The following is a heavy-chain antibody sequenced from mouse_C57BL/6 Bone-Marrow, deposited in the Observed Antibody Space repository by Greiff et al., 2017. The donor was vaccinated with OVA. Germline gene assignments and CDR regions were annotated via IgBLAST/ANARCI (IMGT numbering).Heavy chain of an antibody. CDR2: IDPSDSET. CDR3: ARFYYYGSSRGAFAY. Sequence: QVQLQQPGAELVRPGSSVKLSCKASGYTFTSYWMHWVKQRPIQGLEWIGNIDPSDSETHYNQKFKDKATLTVDKSSSTAYMQLSSLTSEDSAVYYCARFYYYGSSRGAFAYWGQGTLVTVSA. J-gene: IGHJ3*01. CDR1: GYTFTSYW. V-gene: IGHV1-52*01. D-gene: IGHD1-1*01.